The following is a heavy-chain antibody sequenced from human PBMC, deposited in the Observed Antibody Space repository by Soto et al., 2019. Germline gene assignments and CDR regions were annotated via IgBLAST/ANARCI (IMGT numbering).Heavy chain of an antibody. J-gene: IGHJ1*01. CDR1: GASISSSSYY. Sequence: SETLSLTCTVSGASISSSSYYWGWIRPPPGKGVERIGSIYYSGSTYYNPSLKSRVTISVDTSKHQFSLKLSSVPAADTAVYYSASRSMVRGVIIWGQGTLVTVSS. V-gene: IGHV4-39*01. D-gene: IGHD3-10*01. CDR3: ASRSMVRGVII. CDR2: IYYSGST.